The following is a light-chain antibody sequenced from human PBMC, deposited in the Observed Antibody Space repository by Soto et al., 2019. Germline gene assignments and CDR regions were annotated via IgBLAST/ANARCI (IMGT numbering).Light chain of an antibody. CDR1: QSFSSSY. CDR3: QQYCSAPAWT. Sequence: EIVLTQSPGTLSLSPGERATLSCRASQSFSSSYLAWYQQKPGQAPRLLIYGASNRATGIPDRFSGSGSGTDFTLTISRLEPEDFAVYYCQQYCSAPAWTFGQGTKVEIK. V-gene: IGKV3-20*01. CDR2: GAS. J-gene: IGKJ1*01.